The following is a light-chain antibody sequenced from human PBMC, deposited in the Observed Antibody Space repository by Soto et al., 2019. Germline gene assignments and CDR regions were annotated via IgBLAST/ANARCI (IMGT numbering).Light chain of an antibody. J-gene: IGLJ1*01. V-gene: IGLV2-8*01. CDR1: SSDVGGSNY. Sequence: QSALTQPPSASGSPGQSVTISCTGTSSDVGGSNYVSWYQQRPGKVPKVIIYEVTKRPSGVPDRFSGSKSGNTASLTVSGLQAEDEADYFCSSYANNNNMLVFGTGTKVTVL. CDR2: EVT. CDR3: SSYANNNNMLV.